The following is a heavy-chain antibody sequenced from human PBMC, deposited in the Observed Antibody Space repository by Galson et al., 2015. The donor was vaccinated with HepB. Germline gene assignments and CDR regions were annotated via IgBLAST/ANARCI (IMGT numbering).Heavy chain of an antibody. V-gene: IGHV3-74*01. J-gene: IGHJ4*02. D-gene: IGHD4-17*01. Sequence: SLRLSCAASGFTFSSYWMHWVRQVPGEGLVWVSRVSGDGSSTTYADSVKGRVTISRDNARNTLYLQMNSLRVEDTAVYYCATSMTTVTPYYWGQGTLVTVSS. CDR1: GFTFSSYW. CDR3: ATSMTTVTPYY. CDR2: VSGDGSST.